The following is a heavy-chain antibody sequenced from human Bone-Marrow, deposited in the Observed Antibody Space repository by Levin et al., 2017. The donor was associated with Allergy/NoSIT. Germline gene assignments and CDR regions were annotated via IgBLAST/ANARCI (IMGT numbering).Heavy chain of an antibody. CDR3: ARLGFGYYYGSGSYYNVGDDAFDI. D-gene: IGHD3-10*01. CDR1: GGTFSSYA. J-gene: IGHJ3*02. CDR2: IIPIFGTA. Sequence: SVKVSCKASGGTFSSYAISWVRQAPGQGLEWMGGIIPIFGTANYAQKFQGRVTITADKSTSTAYMELSSLRSEDTAVYYCARLGFGYYYGSGSYYNVGDDAFDIWGQGTMVTVSS. V-gene: IGHV1-69*06.